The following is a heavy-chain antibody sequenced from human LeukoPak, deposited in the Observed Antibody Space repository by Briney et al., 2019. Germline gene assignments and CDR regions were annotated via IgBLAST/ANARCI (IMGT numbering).Heavy chain of an antibody. V-gene: IGHV1-2*02. CDR3: ARVGRVAARAVDY. CDR1: GYTFTGYY. Sequence: ASVKVSCKASGYTFTGYYMHWVRQAPGQGLEWMGWINPNSGGTNYAQKLQGRVTMTTDTSTNTAYMELTSLRSDDTAVYYCARVGRVAARAVDYWGQGTLVTVSS. J-gene: IGHJ4*02. D-gene: IGHD6-6*01. CDR2: INPNSGGT.